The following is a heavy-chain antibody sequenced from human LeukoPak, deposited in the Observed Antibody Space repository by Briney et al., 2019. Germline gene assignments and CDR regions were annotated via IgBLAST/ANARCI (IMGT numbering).Heavy chain of an antibody. V-gene: IGHV3-15*01. Sequence: GGSLRLSCAASGFTFSNAWMRWVRQAPGKGLEWVGRIQSKADGGATDYGAPVKGRFTISRDDSKNTLYLQMDSLKTDDTAVYYCPPGHYSSLWGQGTLVTVSS. CDR1: GFTFSNAW. CDR2: IQSKADGGAT. J-gene: IGHJ4*02. D-gene: IGHD6-13*01. CDR3: PPGHYSSL.